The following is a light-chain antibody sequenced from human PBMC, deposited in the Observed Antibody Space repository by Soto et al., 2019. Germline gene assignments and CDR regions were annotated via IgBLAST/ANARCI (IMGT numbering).Light chain of an antibody. CDR1: QSVSSSY. J-gene: IGKJ2*01. CDR3: QQYGSSSYT. Sequence: EIVLTQSPGTLSLSPGERATLSCRASQSVSSSYLAWYQQKPGQAPRLLLYGASSRATGIPDRFSGSGSGTDSTLTISRLEPEDFAVYYCQQYGSSSYTFGQGTKLEIK. V-gene: IGKV3-20*01. CDR2: GAS.